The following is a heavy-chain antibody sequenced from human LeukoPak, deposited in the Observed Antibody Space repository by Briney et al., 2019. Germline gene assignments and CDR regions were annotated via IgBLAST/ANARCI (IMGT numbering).Heavy chain of an antibody. D-gene: IGHD1-14*01. CDR3: ARGRNQGALDFDY. J-gene: IGHJ4*02. CDR2: INPNSGGT. V-gene: IGHV1-2*04. Sequence: ASVKVSCKASGFTFTSSAVQWVRQARGQRLEWMGWINPNSGGTNYAQKFQGWVTMTRDTSISTAYMELSRLRSDDTAVYYCARGRNQGALDFDYWGQGTLVTVSS. CDR1: GFTFTSSA.